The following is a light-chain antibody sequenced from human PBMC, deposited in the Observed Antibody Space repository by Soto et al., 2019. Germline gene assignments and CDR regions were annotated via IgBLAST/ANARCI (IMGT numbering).Light chain of an antibody. CDR2: GNS. Sequence: QSVLTQPPSVSGAPGQRVTISCTGSSSNIGAGYDVHWYQQLPGTAPKLLIYGNSNRPSGVPDRFSGSKSGTSASLAITGLQAEDEADYYCQSYDSSLSAPSKVFGGGTKLTVL. V-gene: IGLV1-40*01. CDR3: QSYDSSLSAPSKV. J-gene: IGLJ3*02. CDR1: SSNIGAGYD.